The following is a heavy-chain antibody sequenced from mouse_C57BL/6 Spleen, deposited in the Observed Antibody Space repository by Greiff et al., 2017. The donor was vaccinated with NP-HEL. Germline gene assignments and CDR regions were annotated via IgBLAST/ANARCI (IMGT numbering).Heavy chain of an antibody. V-gene: IGHV1-26*01. CDR3: ARPSITTVVGDY. CDR1: GYTFTDYY. CDR2: INPNNGGT. J-gene: IGHJ2*01. D-gene: IGHD1-1*01. Sequence: VQLQQSGPELVKPGASVKISCKASGYTFTDYYMNWVKQSHGKSLEWIGDINPNNGGTSYNQKFKGKATLTVDKSSSTAYMELRSLTSEDSAVYYCARPSITTVVGDYWGQGTTLTVSS.